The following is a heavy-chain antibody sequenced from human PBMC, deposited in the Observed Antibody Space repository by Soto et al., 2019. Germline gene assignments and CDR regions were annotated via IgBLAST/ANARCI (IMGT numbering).Heavy chain of an antibody. CDR1: GFTFSDYY. CDR2: ISSSSSYT. Sequence: GGSLRLSCAASGFTFSDYYMSWIRQAPGKGLDWVSYISSSSSYTNYADSVKGRFTISRDNAKNSLYLQMNSLRAEDTAVYYCAARETPADAFDIWGQGTMVTVSS. CDR3: AARETPADAFDI. D-gene: IGHD1-26*01. V-gene: IGHV3-11*06. J-gene: IGHJ3*02.